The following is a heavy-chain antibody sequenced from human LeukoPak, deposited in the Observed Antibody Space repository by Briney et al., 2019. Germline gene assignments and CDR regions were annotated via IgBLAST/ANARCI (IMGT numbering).Heavy chain of an antibody. Sequence: GGSLRLSCAASGYTFSSYAMSWVRQAPGKGLEWVSAISGSGGSTYYADSVKGRFTISRDNSKNTLYLQMNSLRAEDTAVYYCAKDILLWFGEPPADPWGQGTLVTVSS. J-gene: IGHJ5*02. D-gene: IGHD3-10*01. V-gene: IGHV3-23*01. CDR1: GYTFSSYA. CDR2: ISGSGGST. CDR3: AKDILLWFGEPPADP.